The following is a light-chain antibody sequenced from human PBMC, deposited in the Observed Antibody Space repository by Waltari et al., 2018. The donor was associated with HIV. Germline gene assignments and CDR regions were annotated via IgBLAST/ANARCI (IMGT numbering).Light chain of an antibody. CDR1: QSVLYRSNNKNH. CDR2: WAS. J-gene: IGKJ4*01. Sequence: DIVMTQSPDSLAVSLGERATINCKSSQSVLYRSNNKNHLAWYQQKPGQPPKLLIYWASTRELGVPDRFSGSGSGTDFTLTISSLQAEDVAVYYCQQYYSSPFTFGGGTRVEIK. CDR3: QQYYSSPFT. V-gene: IGKV4-1*01.